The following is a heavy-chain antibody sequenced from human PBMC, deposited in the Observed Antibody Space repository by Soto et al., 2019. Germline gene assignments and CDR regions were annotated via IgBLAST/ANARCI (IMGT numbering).Heavy chain of an antibody. V-gene: IGHV1-3*05. J-gene: IGHJ4*02. CDR1: GYTFTSYA. D-gene: IGHD2-21*02. Sequence: QGQLVQSGAEENKPGASVKVSCKASGYTFTSYAMHWVRQAPGQRLEWMGWVNDGNGNTKYSQKLQGRVTITRDTSASTAYMGLSSLRSEDTAVYYCARSIVVVTALDYWGQGTLVTVSS. CDR3: ARSIVVVTALDY. CDR2: VNDGNGNT.